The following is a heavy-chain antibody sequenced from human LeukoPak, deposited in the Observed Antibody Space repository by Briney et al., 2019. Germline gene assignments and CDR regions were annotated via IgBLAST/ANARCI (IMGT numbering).Heavy chain of an antibody. D-gene: IGHD2-2*01. Sequence: SETLSLTCTVSGGSISSGGYYWSWIRQPPGKGLEWIGYIYHSGSTYYNPSLKSQVTISVDRSKNQFSLKLSSVTAADTAVYYCARYLSSTSCYWNWGQGTLVTVSS. CDR3: ARYLSSTSCYWN. CDR1: GGSISSGGYY. V-gene: IGHV4-30-2*01. CDR2: IYHSGST. J-gene: IGHJ4*02.